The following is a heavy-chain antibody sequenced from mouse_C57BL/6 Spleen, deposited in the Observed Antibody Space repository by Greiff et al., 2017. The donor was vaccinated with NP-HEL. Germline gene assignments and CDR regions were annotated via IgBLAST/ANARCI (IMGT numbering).Heavy chain of an antibody. CDR2: INYDGSST. J-gene: IGHJ4*01. D-gene: IGHD1-2*01. CDR1: GFTFSDYY. CDR3: AREAHSYYYAMDY. V-gene: IGHV5-16*01. Sequence: EVKLMESEGGLVQPGSSMKLSCIASGFTFSDYYMAWVRQVPEKGLEWVANINYDGSSTYYLDSLKSRFIISRDNAKNILYLQMSSLKSEDTATYYCAREAHSYYYAMDYGGQGTSVTVSS.